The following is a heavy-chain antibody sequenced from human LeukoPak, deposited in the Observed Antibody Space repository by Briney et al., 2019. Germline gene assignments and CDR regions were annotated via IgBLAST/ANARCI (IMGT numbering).Heavy chain of an antibody. V-gene: IGHV4-39*01. J-gene: IGHJ4*02. D-gene: IGHD5-18*01. Sequence: SETLSLICTVSGGPINSSNYCWGWIRQPPGKGLEWIGSFYYSGSTYYSPSLRSRVTISVDTSKNQFSLKLSSVTAADTAMYYCARKVDTTLIFDYWGQGTLVTVSS. CDR3: ARKVDTTLIFDY. CDR2: FYYSGST. CDR1: GGPINSSNYC.